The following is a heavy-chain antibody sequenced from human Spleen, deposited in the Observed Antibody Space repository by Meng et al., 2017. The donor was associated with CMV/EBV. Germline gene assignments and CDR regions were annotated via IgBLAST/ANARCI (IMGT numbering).Heavy chain of an antibody. CDR1: GGTFSSSA. V-gene: IGHV1-69*04. CDR2: IIPSLGLE. Sequence: SGGTFSSSAIIWVRQAPGQGLEWMGRIIPSLGLENYAQKFQGRVTFTADRSTNTAYMQMSSLISEDTAVYYCARERDCSSTNCPGDYWGQGTLVTVSS. J-gene: IGHJ4*02. D-gene: IGHD2-2*01. CDR3: ARERDCSSTNCPGDY.